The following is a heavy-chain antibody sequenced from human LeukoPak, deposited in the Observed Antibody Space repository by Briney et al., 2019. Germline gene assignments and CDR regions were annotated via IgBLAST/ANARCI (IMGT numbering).Heavy chain of an antibody. CDR3: ARGGSYYDFWSGYFPFDP. CDR1: GGSFSGYY. J-gene: IGHJ5*02. V-gene: IGHV4-34*01. D-gene: IGHD3-3*01. Sequence: PSETLSLTCAVYGGSFSGYYWSWIRQPPGKGLEWIGEINHSGSTNYNPSLKSRVTISVDTSKNQFSLKLSSVTAADTAVYYCARGGSYYDFWSGYFPFDPWGQGTLVTVSS. CDR2: INHSGST.